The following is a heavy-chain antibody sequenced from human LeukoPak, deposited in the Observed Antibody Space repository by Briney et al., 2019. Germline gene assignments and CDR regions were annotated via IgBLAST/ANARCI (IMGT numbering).Heavy chain of an antibody. CDR3: AREAAAGPTRVSFDY. CDR2: IIPIFGTA. D-gene: IGHD6-13*01. J-gene: IGHJ4*02. CDR1: GGTFSSYA. V-gene: IGHV1-69*05. Sequence: ASVKVSCKASGGTFSSYAISWVRQAPGQGLEWMGGIIPIFGTANYAQKFQGRVTITTDESTSTAYMELSSLRSEDTAVYYCAREAAAGPTRVSFDYWGQGTLVTVSS.